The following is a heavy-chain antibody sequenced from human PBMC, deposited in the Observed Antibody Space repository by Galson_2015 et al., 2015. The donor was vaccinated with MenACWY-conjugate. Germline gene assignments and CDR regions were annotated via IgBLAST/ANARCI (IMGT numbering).Heavy chain of an antibody. Sequence: ETLSLTCTVSGGSISSSSYYWGWIRQPPGKGLEWIGSIYYSGSTYYNPSLMSRVTISVDTSKNQFSLKLSSVTAADTAVYYCARSPSPTVNWFDPWGQGTLVTVSS. CDR3: ARSPSPTVNWFDP. J-gene: IGHJ5*02. V-gene: IGHV4-39*07. CDR2: IYYSGST. CDR1: GGSISSSSYY. D-gene: IGHD4-17*01.